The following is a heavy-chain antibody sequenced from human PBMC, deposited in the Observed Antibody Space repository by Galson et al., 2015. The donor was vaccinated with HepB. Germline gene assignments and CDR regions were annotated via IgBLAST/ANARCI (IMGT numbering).Heavy chain of an antibody. CDR2: INAGNGNT. Sequence: SCKASGYTFTTYAMHWVRQAPGQRLEWMGWINAGNGNTKYSQKFQGRVTITRDTSASTAYMELSSLRSEDTAVYYCASRPYYYDSSGSIDYWGQGTLVTVSS. V-gene: IGHV1-3*01. J-gene: IGHJ4*02. CDR1: GYTFTTYA. CDR3: ASRPYYYDSSGSIDY. D-gene: IGHD3-22*01.